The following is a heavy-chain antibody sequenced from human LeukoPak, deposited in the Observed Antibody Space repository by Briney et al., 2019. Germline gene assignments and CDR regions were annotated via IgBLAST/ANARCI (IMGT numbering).Heavy chain of an antibody. V-gene: IGHV3-23*01. J-gene: IGHJ4*02. Sequence: GGSLRLSCAASGFTFSSYAMSWVRQAPGKGLEWVSAISGSGGSTYYADSVKGRFTISRDNSKNTLYLQMNSLRAEDTAVYYCAKDRQLRYFDWLPEPYDYWGQGTLVTVSS. CDR1: GFTFSSYA. CDR3: AKDRQLRYFDWLPEPYDY. D-gene: IGHD3-9*01. CDR2: ISGSGGST.